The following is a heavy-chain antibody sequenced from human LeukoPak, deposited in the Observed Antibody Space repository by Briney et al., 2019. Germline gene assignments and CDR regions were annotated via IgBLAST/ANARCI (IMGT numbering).Heavy chain of an antibody. D-gene: IGHD3-22*01. CDR3: ARGPSYYYDSSGYYSPSHYYFDY. V-gene: IGHV4-34*01. J-gene: IGHJ4*02. Sequence: SETLSLTCAVYGGSFSGYYWSWIRQPPGRGLEWIGEINHSGSTNYNPSLKSRVTISVDTSKNQLSLKLSSVTAADTAVYYCARGPSYYYDSSGYYSPSHYYFDYWGQGTLVTVSS. CDR1: GGSFSGYY. CDR2: INHSGST.